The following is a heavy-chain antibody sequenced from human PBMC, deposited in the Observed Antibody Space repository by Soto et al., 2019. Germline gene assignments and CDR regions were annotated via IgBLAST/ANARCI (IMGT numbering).Heavy chain of an antibody. D-gene: IGHD5-12*01. CDR3: AKDHDEDFGYDLDYFDY. CDR1: GFNFDDYA. J-gene: IGHJ4*02. Sequence: EVQLVESGGGLVQPGRSLRLSCAASGFNFDDYAMHWVRQAPGKGLEWVSGISWSSVTFDYADSVKGRFTISRDNAKNSLHLQMNSLRAEDTAFYYCAKDHDEDFGYDLDYFDYWGQGTLVTVSS. V-gene: IGHV3-9*01. CDR2: ISWSSVTF.